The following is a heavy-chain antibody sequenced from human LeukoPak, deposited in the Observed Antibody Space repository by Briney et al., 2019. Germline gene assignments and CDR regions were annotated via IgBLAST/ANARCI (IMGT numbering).Heavy chain of an antibody. CDR1: GFDLNTHE. V-gene: IGHV3-53*01. CDR2: IYGGGST. CDR3: ARVAGITGIRGFDP. J-gene: IGHJ5*02. Sequence: GSLRLSCAASGFDLNTHEMNWVRQAPGKGLEWVSVIYGGGSTYYADSVKGRFAISRDNSKNTLYLQMNSLRAEDTAVYYCARVAGITGIRGFDPWGQGTLVTVSS. D-gene: IGHD1-20*01.